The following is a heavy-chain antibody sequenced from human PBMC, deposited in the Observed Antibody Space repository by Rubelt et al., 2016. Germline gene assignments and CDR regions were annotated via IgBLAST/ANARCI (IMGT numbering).Heavy chain of an antibody. J-gene: IGHJ4*02. D-gene: IGHD3-10*01. Sequence: GLVKPSETLSLTCTVSGGSISSYYWGWIRQPPGKGLEWIGSIYYSGSTYYNPSLKSRVTISVDTSKNQFSLNLSSVTAADTAVYYCARGPLYYYGSGSYYLDYWGQGTLVTVTS. CDR2: IYYSGST. CDR1: GGSISSYY. CDR3: ARGPLYYYGSGSYYLDY. V-gene: IGHV4-39*07.